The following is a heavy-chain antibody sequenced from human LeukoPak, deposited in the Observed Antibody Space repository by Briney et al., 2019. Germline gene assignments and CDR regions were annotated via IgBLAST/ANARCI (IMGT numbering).Heavy chain of an antibody. D-gene: IGHD1-26*01. CDR2: ISGSGGNT. CDR3: AKDLGIVGASFDY. CDR1: GFTFSSYA. J-gene: IGHJ4*02. V-gene: IGHV3-23*01. Sequence: GGSLTLSCAASGFTFSSYAMSWVRQAPGKGLELVSAISGSGGNTYYADSVKGRFTISRDNSENTLYLQMNSLRAEDTAVYYCAKDLGIVGASFDYWGQGTLVTASS.